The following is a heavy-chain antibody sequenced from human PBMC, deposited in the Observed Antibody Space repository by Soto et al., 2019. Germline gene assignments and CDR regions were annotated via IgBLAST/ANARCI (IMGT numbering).Heavy chain of an antibody. V-gene: IGHV1-69*02. Sequence: QVQLVQSGAEVKRPGSSVKVSCKASGDTFTFYSINWVRQAPGLGLEWMGRINPILSMSNYAQRVQGRVTMTADKSTSTAYMELSSLRAEGTAIYYCASSYGSGYRAFDYWGQGALVTVSS. D-gene: IGHD3-10*01. J-gene: IGHJ4*02. CDR3: ASSYGSGYRAFDY. CDR1: GDTFTFYS. CDR2: INPILSMS.